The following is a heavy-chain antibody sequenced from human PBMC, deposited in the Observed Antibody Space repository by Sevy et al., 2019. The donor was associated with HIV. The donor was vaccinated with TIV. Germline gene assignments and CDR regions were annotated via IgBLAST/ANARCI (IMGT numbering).Heavy chain of an antibody. D-gene: IGHD3-10*01. Sequence: SETLSLTCTVSGGSISSSSYYWGWIRQPPGKGLEWIGSIYYSGSTYYNPSLKSRVTISVDTSKNQFSLKLSSVTAADTVMVYCARHWLGESPYYFDYWGQGTLVTVSS. CDR1: GGSISSSSYY. CDR3: ARHWLGESPYYFDY. J-gene: IGHJ4*02. V-gene: IGHV4-39*01. CDR2: IYYSGST.